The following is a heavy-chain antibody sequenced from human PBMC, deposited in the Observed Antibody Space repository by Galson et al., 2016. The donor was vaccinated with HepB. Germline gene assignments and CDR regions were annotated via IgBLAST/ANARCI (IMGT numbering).Heavy chain of an antibody. V-gene: IGHV4-39*01. CDR1: GGSISSSYY. J-gene: IGHJ6*03. D-gene: IGHD6-19*01. CDR2: IYYSGST. CDR3: ATGISVAGKYYYYYMDV. Sequence: SETLSLTCTVSGGSISSSYYWAWIRQPPGKGLEWIASIYYSGSTSYNPSLESRVTISVDTSKNQFSLRLSSVTAADTAVYYCATGISVAGKYYYYYMDVWGKGTPVTVSS.